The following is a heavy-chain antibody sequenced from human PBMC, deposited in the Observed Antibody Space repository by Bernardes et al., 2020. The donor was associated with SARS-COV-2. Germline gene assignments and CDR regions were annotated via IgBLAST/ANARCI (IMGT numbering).Heavy chain of an antibody. V-gene: IGHV3-23*01. CDR1: GFTFSSYA. CDR3: ARALRRRNMIVVVHLYYFDY. CDR2: ISGSVGST. Sequence: GGSLRLSCAASGFTFSSYAMSWVRQAPGKGLEWVSAISGSVGSTYYADSVKGWFTISRDNSKNTLYLQMSSLRSEDTAVYYCARALRRRNMIVVVHLYYFDYWGQGTLVTVSS. J-gene: IGHJ4*02. D-gene: IGHD3-22*01.